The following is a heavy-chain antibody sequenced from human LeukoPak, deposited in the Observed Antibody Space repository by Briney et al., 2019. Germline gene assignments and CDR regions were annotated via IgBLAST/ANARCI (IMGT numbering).Heavy chain of an antibody. V-gene: IGHV1-69*05. Sequence: ASVKVSCKASGGTFSSYAISWVRQAPRHGLEWMGRIIPIFGTANYAQKFQGRVTITTDESTSTAYMELSSLRSEDTAVYYCARLGSGYYHFDCWGQGTLVTVSS. CDR2: IIPIFGTA. CDR1: GGTFSSYA. CDR3: ARLGSGYYHFDC. J-gene: IGHJ4*02. D-gene: IGHD3-3*01.